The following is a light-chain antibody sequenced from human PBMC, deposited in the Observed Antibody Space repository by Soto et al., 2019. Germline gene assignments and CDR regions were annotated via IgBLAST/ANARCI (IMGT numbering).Light chain of an antibody. CDR1: QSISSW. CDR2: KAS. J-gene: IGKJ1*01. V-gene: IGKV1-5*03. CDR3: QQYNSYPT. Sequence: DIQMTQSPSTLSASVGDRVTITCRASQSISSWLAWYQQKPGKAPKLLIYKASSLESGVPSRFSGSGSGTEFPLTISSLQPDDFATYYCQQYNSYPTFGQGTKVDIQ.